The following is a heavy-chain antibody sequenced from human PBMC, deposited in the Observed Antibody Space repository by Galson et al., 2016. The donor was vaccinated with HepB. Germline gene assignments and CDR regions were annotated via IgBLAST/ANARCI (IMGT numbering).Heavy chain of an antibody. CDR2: IHYSGSS. CDR3: ARWGTYSEKHAFDI. V-gene: IGHV4-59*01. J-gene: IGHJ3*02. Sequence: SETLSLTCTVSDDSISNYYWNWIRQPPGKGLEWIGYIHYSGSSKCNPPLKSRVTMSVDTSKNQFSLRLSSVTAADTAVYYCARWGTYSEKHAFDIWGQGTMVIVSS. D-gene: IGHD3-16*01. CDR1: DDSISNYY.